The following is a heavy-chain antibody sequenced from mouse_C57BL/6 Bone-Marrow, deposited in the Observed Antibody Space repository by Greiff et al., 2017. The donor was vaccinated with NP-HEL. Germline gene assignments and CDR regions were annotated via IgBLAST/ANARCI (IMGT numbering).Heavy chain of an antibody. J-gene: IGHJ2*01. Sequence: QVQLKQPGAELVKPGASVKMSCKASGYTFTSYWITWVKQRPGQGLEWIGDIYPGSGSTNYNEKFKSKATLTVDTSSSTAYMQLISLTSEDSAVYYCARARYSLDYWGQGTTLTVSS. V-gene: IGHV1-55*01. CDR2: IYPGSGST. CDR3: ARARYSLDY. CDR1: GYTFTSYW.